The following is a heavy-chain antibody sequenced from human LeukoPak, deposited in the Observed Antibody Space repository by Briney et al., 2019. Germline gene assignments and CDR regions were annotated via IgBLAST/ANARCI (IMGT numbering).Heavy chain of an antibody. D-gene: IGHD5-24*01. CDR3: ARDRAQAGYFDY. CDR2: IRYDGSNK. CDR1: GFTFSSYG. V-gene: IGHV3-30*02. Sequence: PGGSLRLSCAASGFTFSSYGMHWVRQAPGKGLEWVAFIRYDGSNKFYADSVKGRFTISRDNSKNTLYLQMNSPRAEDTAVYYCARDRAQAGYFDYWGQGTLVTVSS. J-gene: IGHJ4*02.